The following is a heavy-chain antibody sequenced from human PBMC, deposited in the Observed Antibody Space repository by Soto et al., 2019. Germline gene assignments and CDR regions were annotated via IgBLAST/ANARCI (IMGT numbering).Heavy chain of an antibody. Sequence: QVQLVESGGGVVQPGRSLRLSCAASGFTFSSYAMHWVRQAPGKGLEWVAVISYDGSNKYYADSVKGRFTISRDNSKNTLYVQINSVRAEDTAVYYCARVGLYSGSYPPFDYWGQGTLVTVSS. V-gene: IGHV3-30-3*01. J-gene: IGHJ4*02. CDR2: ISYDGSNK. D-gene: IGHD1-26*01. CDR3: ARVGLYSGSYPPFDY. CDR1: GFTFSSYA.